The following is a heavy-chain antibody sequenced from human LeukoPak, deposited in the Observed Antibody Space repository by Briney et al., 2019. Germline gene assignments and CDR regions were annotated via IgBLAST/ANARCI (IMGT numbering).Heavy chain of an antibody. CDR3: ARDHKQQLVYYYGMDV. CDR1: GFTFSSYA. J-gene: IGHJ6*02. D-gene: IGHD6-13*01. V-gene: IGHV3-30-3*01. CDR2: ISYDGNNK. Sequence: GGSLRLSCAASGFTFSSYAMHWVRQAPGKGLEWVAIISYDGNNKYYADSVKGRFTISRDNSKNTLYLQMNSLRAEDTAVYYCARDHKQQLVYYYGMDVWGQGTTVTVSS.